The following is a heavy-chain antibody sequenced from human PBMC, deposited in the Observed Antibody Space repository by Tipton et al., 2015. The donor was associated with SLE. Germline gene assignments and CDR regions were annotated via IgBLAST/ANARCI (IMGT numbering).Heavy chain of an antibody. J-gene: IGHJ2*01. CDR1: GGSISSYY. CDR3: ARGRSGPGWYFDL. Sequence: TLSLTCTVSGGSISSYYWCWIRQPPGKGLEWIGYIHYSGSTNYNPSLKSRVTISVDTSKNQFSLKLSSVTAADTAVYYCARGRSGPGWYFDLWGRGTLVTVSS. CDR2: IHYSGST. D-gene: IGHD3-3*01. V-gene: IGHV4-59*12.